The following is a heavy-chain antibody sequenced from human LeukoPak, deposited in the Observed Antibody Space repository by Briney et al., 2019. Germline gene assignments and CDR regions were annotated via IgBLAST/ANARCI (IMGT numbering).Heavy chain of an antibody. CDR1: GYSLTELS. V-gene: IGHV1-24*01. D-gene: IGHD3-22*01. J-gene: IGHJ5*02. CDR2: FDPEGGET. CDR3: ATRYYDSSSSIDR. Sequence: ASVKVSCKVSGYSLTELSMHWVRQAPGKGLEWMGGFDPEGGETIYTQKFQGRITMTEDTSTDTAYMELSSLRSEDTAVYYCATRYYDSSSSIDRWGQGTLATVSS.